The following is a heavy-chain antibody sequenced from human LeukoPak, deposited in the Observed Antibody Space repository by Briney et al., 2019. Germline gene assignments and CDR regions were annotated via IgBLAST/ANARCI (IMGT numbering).Heavy chain of an antibody. D-gene: IGHD1-1*01. CDR1: GYSISTTSHY. CDR2: IYYSGRT. J-gene: IGHJ5*02. Sequence: SETLSLTCGVSGYSISTTSHYWGWIRQPPGVGLEWIGSIYYSGRTYYNPSLKSRVTIAVDTSKNQFSLTLSSVTAADTAVYYCARHDGTVTLNWFDPWGQGTLVTVSS. V-gene: IGHV4-39*01. CDR3: ARHDGTVTLNWFDP.